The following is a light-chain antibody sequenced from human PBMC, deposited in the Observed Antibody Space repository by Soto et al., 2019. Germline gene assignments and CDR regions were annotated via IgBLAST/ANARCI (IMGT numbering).Light chain of an antibody. J-gene: IGLJ2*01. CDR2: RNN. CDR3: GGWDDSLSGPV. Sequence: QSALTQPPSASGTPGQRVNISCSGSSSNIGSNYVYWYRQFPGTAPKLLIQRNNQRPSGVPARFSGSKSGTSASLAISGPRSEDEADYYCGGWDDSLSGPVFGGGTKVTVL. CDR1: SSNIGSNY. V-gene: IGLV1-47*01.